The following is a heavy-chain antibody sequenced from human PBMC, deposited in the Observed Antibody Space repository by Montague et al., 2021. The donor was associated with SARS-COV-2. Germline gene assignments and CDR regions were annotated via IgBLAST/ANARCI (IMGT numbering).Heavy chain of an antibody. CDR2: ISSSSSYI. V-gene: IGHV3-21*01. J-gene: IGHJ4*02. CDR3: ARDPFYDILTGYYSN. D-gene: IGHD3-9*01. CDR1: GFTFSSYS. Sequence: YLRLSCAASGFTFSSYSMNWVRQAPGKGLEWVSSISSSSSYIYYADSVKGRFTISRDNAKNSLYLQMNSLRAEDTAVYYCARDPFYDILTGYYSNWGQGTLVTVSS.